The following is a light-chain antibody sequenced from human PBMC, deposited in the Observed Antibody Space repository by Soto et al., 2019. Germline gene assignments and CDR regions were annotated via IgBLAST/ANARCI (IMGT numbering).Light chain of an antibody. CDR1: SSDVGGYSY. V-gene: IGLV2-14*03. J-gene: IGLJ1*01. CDR3: CSYTTSNTRQIV. CDR2: DVS. Sequence: QSALTQPASVSGSPGQSITISCTGTSSDVGGYSYVSWYQHHPGKAPKLMIYDVSNRPSGVSNRFSGSKSGNTASLTISGLQPEAEADYYCCSYTTSNTRQIVFGTGTQLTVL.